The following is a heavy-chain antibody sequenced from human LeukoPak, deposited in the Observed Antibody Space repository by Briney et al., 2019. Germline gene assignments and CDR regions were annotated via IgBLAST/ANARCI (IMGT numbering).Heavy chain of an antibody. J-gene: IGHJ4*02. CDR2: IKQDGSEK. CDR1: GFTFSSYG. Sequence: GGSLRLSCAASGFTFSSYGMGWVRKTPGRGLEGLANIKQDGSEKYYVDSVKGRFTISRDNAKNSLYLQMNSLRAEDTAVYYCARSGYYYDSSGQFDYWGQGTLVTVSS. V-gene: IGHV3-7*01. CDR3: ARSGYYYDSSGQFDY. D-gene: IGHD3-22*01.